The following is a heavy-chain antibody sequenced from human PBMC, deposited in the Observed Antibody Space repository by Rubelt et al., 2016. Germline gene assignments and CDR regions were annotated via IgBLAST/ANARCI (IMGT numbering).Heavy chain of an antibody. CDR3: ASWDIVATTFDY. CDR1: GGSISSYY. D-gene: IGHD5-12*01. Sequence: QVQLQESGPGLVKPSETLSLTCTVSGGSISSYYWSWIRQPPGKGLEWIGYIYYSGSTNYNPSLKSRVTISVDSSKNQCSRKLRSLTAADTAVYYGASWDIVATTFDYWGQGTLVTVSS. V-gene: IGHV4-59*01. CDR2: IYYSGST. J-gene: IGHJ4*02.